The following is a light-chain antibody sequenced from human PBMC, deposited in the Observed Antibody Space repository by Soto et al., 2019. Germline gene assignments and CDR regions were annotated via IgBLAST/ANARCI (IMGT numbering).Light chain of an antibody. V-gene: IGLV1-44*01. Sequence: QSVLTQSPSASGTPGQRVTMSCSGTRCNVGSNSVSWYQQLPGTVPKLLIYGSDERPLGVPYRFSGSKSGTSASLAISRLQSEDEDHYYCAVWDDGLDAWMFGGGTQLTVL. J-gene: IGLJ7*01. CDR2: GSD. CDR3: AVWDDGLDAWM. CDR1: RCNVGSNS.